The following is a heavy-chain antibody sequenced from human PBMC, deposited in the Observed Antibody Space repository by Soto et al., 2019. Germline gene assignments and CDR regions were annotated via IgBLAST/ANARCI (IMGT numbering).Heavy chain of an antibody. V-gene: IGHV3-48*02. Sequence: DVQLVESGGGLVQPGGSLRLSCAASGFTFRSYNMNWVRQAPGKELDWISYISSSSSTIYYANSVKGRFNISRDNAKNSLYLQMNSLTDDDTAMYYCARGGTIAVTTIGDYWGQGTLVTVSS. D-gene: IGHD5-12*01. CDR1: GFTFRSYN. J-gene: IGHJ4*01. CDR2: ISSSSSTI. CDR3: ARGGTIAVTTIGDY.